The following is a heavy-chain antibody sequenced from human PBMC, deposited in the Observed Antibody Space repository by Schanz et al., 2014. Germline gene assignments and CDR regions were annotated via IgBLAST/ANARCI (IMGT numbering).Heavy chain of an antibody. Sequence: EAHLVESGGGLVKPGGSLTLSCAASRFTVTNAWMSWVRQAPGKGLEWVGRINSVGSNTDYADSVTGRFTISRDNAKNTLYLQMNTLRAEDTAVYYCARKRKLGVYGGKGHDSLDIWGQGTMVTVSS. CDR3: ARKRKLGVYGGKGHDSLDI. J-gene: IGHJ3*02. CDR2: INSVGSNT. CDR1: RFTVTNAW. D-gene: IGHD4-17*01. V-gene: IGHV3-74*02.